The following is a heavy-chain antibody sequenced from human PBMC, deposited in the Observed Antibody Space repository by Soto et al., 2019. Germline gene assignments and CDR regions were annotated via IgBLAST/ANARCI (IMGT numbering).Heavy chain of an antibody. Sequence: GGSLRLSCAASGFTFDDYTMHWVRPAPGEGLEWVSLISWDGGSTYYADSVKGRFTISRDNSKNSLYLQMNSLRTEDTALYYCAKGHCSGGSCRLETFDYWGQGTLVTVSS. CDR3: AKGHCSGGSCRLETFDY. D-gene: IGHD2-15*01. CDR1: GFTFDDYT. V-gene: IGHV3-43*01. J-gene: IGHJ4*02. CDR2: ISWDGGST.